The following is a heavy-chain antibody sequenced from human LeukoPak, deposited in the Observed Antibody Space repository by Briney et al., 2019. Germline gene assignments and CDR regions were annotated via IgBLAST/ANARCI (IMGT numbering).Heavy chain of an antibody. D-gene: IGHD4-23*01. CDR2: IKQDGSEK. J-gene: IGHJ4*02. V-gene: IGHV3-7*01. CDR1: GFTFSSYW. CDR3: ASSSLGGNGNFDY. Sequence: GGSLRLSCAASGFTFSSYWMSWVRQAPGKGLEWVANIKQDGSEKYYVDSVKGRFTISRDNAKNSLYLQMNSLRAEDTAVYYCASSSLGGNGNFDYWGQGTLVTVSS.